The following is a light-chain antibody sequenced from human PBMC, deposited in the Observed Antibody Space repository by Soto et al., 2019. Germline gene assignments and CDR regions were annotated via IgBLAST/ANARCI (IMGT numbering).Light chain of an antibody. CDR1: QSFTTSQ. Sequence: EIVLTQSPGTLSLSPGERATLFCRASQSFTTSQLAWYQQRPGQAPRVLIFGASRRATGIPDRFSGSGSGTDFTLTISRLEPEDSAVYYCQQRASWPPFTFGQGTKLEV. V-gene: IGKV3-20*01. CDR2: GAS. CDR3: QQRASWPPFT. J-gene: IGKJ2*01.